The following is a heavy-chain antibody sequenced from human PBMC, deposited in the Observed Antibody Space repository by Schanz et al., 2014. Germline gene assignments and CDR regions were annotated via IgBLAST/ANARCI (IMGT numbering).Heavy chain of an antibody. CDR2: IGYDGSEK. CDR1: GFTFSDHF. Sequence: EVKLVESGGGLVQPGGSLRLSCAASGFTFSDHFMDWVRQAPGKGLEWVANIGYDGSEKYYVDSVKGRFTISRDNAKNSLYLQMNSLRAEDTAVYYCARSRGFDSIFDFWGRGTLVTVSS. CDR3: ARSRGFDSIFDF. J-gene: IGHJ4*02. V-gene: IGHV3-7*01. D-gene: IGHD5-12*01.